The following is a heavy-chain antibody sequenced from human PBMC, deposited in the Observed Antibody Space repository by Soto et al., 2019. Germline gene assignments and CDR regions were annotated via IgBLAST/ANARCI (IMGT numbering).Heavy chain of an antibody. CDR1: GYTFTSYG. D-gene: IGHD6-13*01. V-gene: IGHV1-18*01. CDR2: ISAYNGNT. Sequence: ASVKVSCKASGYTFTSYGISWVRQAPGQGLEWMGWISAYNGNTNYAQKLQGRVTMTTDTSTSTAYMELRSLRSDDTAVYYCARVRETAAAGTGDYYYGMDVWGQGTTVTVSS. J-gene: IGHJ6*02. CDR3: ARVRETAAAGTGDYYYGMDV.